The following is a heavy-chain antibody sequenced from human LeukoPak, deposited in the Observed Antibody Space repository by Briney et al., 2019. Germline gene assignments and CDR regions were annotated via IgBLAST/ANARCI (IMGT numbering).Heavy chain of an antibody. V-gene: IGHV3-23*01. CDR3: AKGNYYDSSGYYQYYFDY. J-gene: IGHJ4*02. D-gene: IGHD3-22*01. Sequence: GGSLRLSCAASGFTFSGYAMSWVRQAPGKGLEWVSAISGSGGSTYYADSVKGRFTISRDNSKNTLYLQMNSLRAEDTAVYYCAKGNYYDSSGYYQYYFDYWGQGTLVTVSS. CDR2: ISGSGGST. CDR1: GFTFSGYA.